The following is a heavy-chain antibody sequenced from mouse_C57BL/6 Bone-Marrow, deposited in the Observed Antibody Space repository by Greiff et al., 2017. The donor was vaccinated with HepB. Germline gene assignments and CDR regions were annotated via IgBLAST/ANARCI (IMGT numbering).Heavy chain of an antibody. D-gene: IGHD2-4*01. V-gene: IGHV5-6*01. J-gene: IGHJ2*01. CDR3: ARQIYYDSDY. Sequence: EVQGVESGGDLVKPGGSLKLSCAASGFTFSSYGMSWVRQTPDKRLEWVATISSGGSYTYYPDSVKGRFTISRDNAKNTLYLQMSSLKSEDTAMYYCARQIYYDSDYWGQGTTLTVSS. CDR2: ISSGGSYT. CDR1: GFTFSSYG.